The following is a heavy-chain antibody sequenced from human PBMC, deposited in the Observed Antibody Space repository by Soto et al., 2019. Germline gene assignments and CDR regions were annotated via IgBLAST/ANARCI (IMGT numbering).Heavy chain of an antibody. CDR3: AREGGGYCSGGSCYPNDFDY. CDR2: ISAYNGNT. Sequence: QVQLVQSGAEVKKPGASVKVSCKASGYTFTSYGISWVRQAPGQGLEWMGWISAYNGNTNYAQKLQGRFTMTTDTSTSTAYMELRSLRSDDTAVYYCAREGGGYCSGGSCYPNDFDYWGQGTLVTVSS. D-gene: IGHD2-15*01. CDR1: GYTFTSYG. V-gene: IGHV1-18*04. J-gene: IGHJ4*02.